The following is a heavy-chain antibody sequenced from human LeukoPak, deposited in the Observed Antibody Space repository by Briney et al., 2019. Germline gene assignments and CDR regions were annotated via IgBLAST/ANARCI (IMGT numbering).Heavy chain of an antibody. D-gene: IGHD6-19*01. CDR2: INHSGST. CDR3: ARGITWGQWLATNWFDP. Sequence: PSETLSLTCAVYGGSFSGYYWSWIRQPPGKGLEWIGEINHSGSTNYNPSLKSRVTISVDTSKNQFSLKLSSVTAADTAVYYCARGITWGQWLATNWFDPWGQGTLVTVSS. V-gene: IGHV4-34*01. J-gene: IGHJ5*02. CDR1: GGSFSGYY.